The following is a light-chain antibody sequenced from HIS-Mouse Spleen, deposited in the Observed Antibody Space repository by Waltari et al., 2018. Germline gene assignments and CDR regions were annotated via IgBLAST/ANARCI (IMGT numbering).Light chain of an antibody. CDR2: EGS. Sequence: QSALTQPASVSGSPGQSITIPCTGTSSDVGSYNLVSWYQQHPGKAPKLMIYEGSKRPSGVSNRFSDSKSGNTASLTISGLQAEDEADYYCCSYAGSVVFGGGTKLTVL. J-gene: IGLJ2*01. V-gene: IGLV2-23*01. CDR1: SSDVGSYNL. CDR3: CSYAGSVV.